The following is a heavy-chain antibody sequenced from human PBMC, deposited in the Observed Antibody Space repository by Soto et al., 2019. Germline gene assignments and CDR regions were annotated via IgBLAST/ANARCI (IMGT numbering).Heavy chain of an antibody. D-gene: IGHD2-8*01. V-gene: IGHV2-5*01. CDR1: AISLSSNGVG. J-gene: IGHJ4*02. CDR3: VHTVMVHTITGGHYFDY. CDR2: IYWNEDK. Sequence: SGPTLVSATHPLTLTCPFSAISLSSNGVGVGWIRQPTGKPLEWLAVIYWNEDKRYSRSLKSRLSITKDTSKNQVVLTMTAMDPVDTATYYCVHTVMVHTITGGHYFDYWGQGILVTVSS.